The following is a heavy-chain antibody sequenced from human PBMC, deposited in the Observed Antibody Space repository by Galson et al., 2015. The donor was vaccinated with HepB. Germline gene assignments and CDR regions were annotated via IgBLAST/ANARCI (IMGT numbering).Heavy chain of an antibody. D-gene: IGHD3-3*01. Sequence: SLRLSCAASGFPFRHFGMHWVRQAPGNGLEWVAVIWYDDGSNKKYADSVKGRFTISRDNSKNTLYLQMNSLGADDTAFYYCAKVLTYDFWSAPWFDPWGQGTLVTVST. J-gene: IGHJ5*02. CDR2: IWYDDGSNK. CDR3: AKVLTYDFWSAPWFDP. CDR1: GFPFRHFG. V-gene: IGHV3-33*06.